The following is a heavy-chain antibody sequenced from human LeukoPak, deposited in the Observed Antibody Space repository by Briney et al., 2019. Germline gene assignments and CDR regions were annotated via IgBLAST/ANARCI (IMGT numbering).Heavy chain of an antibody. J-gene: IGHJ4*02. CDR1: GFTFSNYW. Sequence: PGGSLRLSCGASGFTFSNYWMHWVRQAPGKGMVWVSRINSDGSSTSYADSVKGRFTISRDNAKNTLHLQMKSLTVEDTAVYYCAKGWSYTFDYWGQGILVSVSS. CDR3: AKGWSYTFDY. CDR2: INSDGSST. D-gene: IGHD3-10*01. V-gene: IGHV3-74*01.